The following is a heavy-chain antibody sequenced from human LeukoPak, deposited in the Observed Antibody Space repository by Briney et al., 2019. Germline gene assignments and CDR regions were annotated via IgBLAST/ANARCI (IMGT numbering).Heavy chain of an antibody. CDR2: IIPIFGTA. V-gene: IGHV1-69*06. CDR3: ARVEITMVRDGSYYYYGMDV. D-gene: IGHD3-10*01. J-gene: IGHJ6*04. CDR1: GGTFSSYA. Sequence: ASVKVSCKASGGTFSSYAISWVRQAPGQGLEWMGGIIPIFGTANYAQKFQGRVTITADKSTSTAYMELSSLRSEDTAVYYCARVEITMVRDGSYYYYGMDVWGKGTTVIVSS.